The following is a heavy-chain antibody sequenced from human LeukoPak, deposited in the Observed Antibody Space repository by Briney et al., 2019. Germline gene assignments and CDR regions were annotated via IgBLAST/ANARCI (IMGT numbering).Heavy chain of an antibody. CDR1: GYTFTSYD. J-gene: IGHJ4*02. D-gene: IGHD1-26*01. CDR3: ARASVGAKIRYSFDY. CDR2: MNPNSGNT. V-gene: IGHV1-8*01. Sequence: ASVKVSCKASGYTFTSYDINGVRQATGQGLEWMGWMNPNSGNTGYAQKFQGRVTMTRNTSISTAYMELSSLRSEDTAVYYCARASVGAKIRYSFDYWGQGTLVTVSS.